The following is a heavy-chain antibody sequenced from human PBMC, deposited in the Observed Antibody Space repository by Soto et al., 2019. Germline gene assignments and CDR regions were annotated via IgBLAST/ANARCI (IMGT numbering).Heavy chain of an antibody. CDR1: GFTFTSYSL. Sequence: GGSIRLSCAAAGFTFTSYSLINWVRPAPGKGLEWVGRVKSKTDGGTTDFAAPVKGRFAISRDDSKNMVYLEMNSLKTEDTAIYYCTTDSYMTNIIVRFDYWGHGTLVTVSS. V-gene: IGHV3-15*07. D-gene: IGHD4-17*01. J-gene: IGHJ4*01. CDR3: TTDSYMTNIIVRFDY. CDR2: VKSKTDGGTT.